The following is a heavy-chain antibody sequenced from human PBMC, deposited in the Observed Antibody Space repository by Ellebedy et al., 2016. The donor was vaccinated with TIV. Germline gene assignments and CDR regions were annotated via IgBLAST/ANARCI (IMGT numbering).Heavy chain of an antibody. J-gene: IGHJ4*02. CDR3: AKIAPNDYGGSFDY. CDR1: GFTFSSYG. V-gene: IGHV3-30*18. D-gene: IGHD4-23*01. CDR2: ISYDGSNK. Sequence: GESLKISXAASGFTFSSYGMHWVRQAPGKGLEWVAVISYDGSNKYYADSVKGRFTISRDNSKNTLYLQMNSLRAEDTAVYYCAKIAPNDYGGSFDYWGQGTLVTVSS.